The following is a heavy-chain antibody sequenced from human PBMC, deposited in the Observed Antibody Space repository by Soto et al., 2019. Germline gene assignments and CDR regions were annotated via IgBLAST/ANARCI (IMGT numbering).Heavy chain of an antibody. J-gene: IGHJ5*01. Sequence: QVQLQESGPGLVKPSQTLSLTCTVSGGSISSGDYYWSWIRQPPGKGLEWIGYIYYSGSTYYNPSLKSRVTISVDTSKNQFSLKLSSVTAADTAVYYCAREYGSGSYGGSDWFDSWGQGTLVTVSS. D-gene: IGHD3-10*01. CDR2: IYYSGST. CDR3: AREYGSGSYGGSDWFDS. CDR1: GGSISSGDYY. V-gene: IGHV4-30-4*01.